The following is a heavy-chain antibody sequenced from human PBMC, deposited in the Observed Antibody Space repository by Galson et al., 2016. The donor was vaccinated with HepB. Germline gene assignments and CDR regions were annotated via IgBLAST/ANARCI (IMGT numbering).Heavy chain of an antibody. CDR2: INPKTGGT. J-gene: IGHJ6*02. CDR1: GYTFSDYY. CDR3: ARERWVVGVRKYYYGMDV. D-gene: IGHD2-2*01. V-gene: IGHV1-2*04. Sequence: SVKVSCKASGYTFSDYYIHWVRQAPGQGLEWMGWINPKTGGTKHAHKFQGWVSLTRDTSISTAYMEVPSLRSNDTAVYYCARERWVVGVRKYYYGMDVWGQGTTVTVSS.